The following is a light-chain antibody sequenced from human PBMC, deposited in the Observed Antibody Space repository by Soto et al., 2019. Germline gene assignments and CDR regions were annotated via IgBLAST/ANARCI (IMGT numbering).Light chain of an antibody. V-gene: IGKV1-9*01. CDR1: QGINTD. CDR3: QQYYSTPWT. Sequence: DILLTQSPSSLSASVGDRVNITCRASQGINTDLAWYQQKPGKAPKSLIYSASSLQRGVPSRFSGSGSGTEFTLTISSLQAEDVAVYYCQQYYSTPWTFGQGTKVEIK. J-gene: IGKJ1*01. CDR2: SAS.